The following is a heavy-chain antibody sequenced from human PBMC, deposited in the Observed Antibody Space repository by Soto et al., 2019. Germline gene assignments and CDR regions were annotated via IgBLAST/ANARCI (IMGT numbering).Heavy chain of an antibody. CDR1: GFTFSSYG. CDR3: ARDSAAVLQQLAISYFDY. D-gene: IGHD6-13*01. J-gene: IGHJ4*02. CDR2: IWYDGSKK. Sequence: QVQLVESGGGVVQPGRSLRLSCAASGFTFSSYGMHWVRQAPGKGLEWVAVIWYDGSKKYYADSVKGRFTISRDNSKNTLYLQMNSLRAEDTAVYYCARDSAAVLQQLAISYFDYWGQGTLVTVSS. V-gene: IGHV3-33*01.